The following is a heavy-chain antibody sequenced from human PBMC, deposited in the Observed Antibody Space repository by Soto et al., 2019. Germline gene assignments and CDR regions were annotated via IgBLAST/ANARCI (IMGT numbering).Heavy chain of an antibody. V-gene: IGHV1-69*12. D-gene: IGHD6-6*01. CDR3: ACPRSSYYYYGMDV. J-gene: IGHJ6*02. Sequence: QVQLVQSGAEVKKPGSSVKVSCKASGGTFSSYAIGWVRQAPGQGLEWMGGIIPIFGTANYAQKFQGRVTITADESTSTVYMELSSLRSEDTAVYYCACPRSSYYYYGMDVWGQGATFTVSS. CDR2: IIPIFGTA. CDR1: GGTFSSYA.